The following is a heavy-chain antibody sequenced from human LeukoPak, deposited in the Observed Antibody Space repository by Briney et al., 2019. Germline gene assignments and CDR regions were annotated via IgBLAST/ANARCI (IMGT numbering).Heavy chain of an antibody. Sequence: PGGSLRLSCAASGFIFSSYNMNWVRQAPGKGLEWVSSISSSSNYIYYADSVKGRFTISRDNAKSSLSLHMNSLSAEDTAAYYCARDGYNSANGIDVWGQGTMVTVSS. CDR3: ARDGYNSANGIDV. D-gene: IGHD1-1*01. J-gene: IGHJ3*01. V-gene: IGHV3-21*01. CDR2: ISSSSNYI. CDR1: GFIFSSYN.